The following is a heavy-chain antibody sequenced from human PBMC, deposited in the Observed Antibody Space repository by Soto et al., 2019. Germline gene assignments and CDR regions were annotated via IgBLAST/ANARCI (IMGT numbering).Heavy chain of an antibody. Sequence: EVQLVESGGGLVQAGGSLRLSCAASGFTFSSYWMSWVRQAPGKGLEWVANIDQGGSEEYFLDSVRGRFTISRDNAKNSLYLQMSSLRVEDTAVYSCARHLDSTSFVDYWGQGTLVTVSS. CDR2: IDQGGSEE. V-gene: IGHV3-7*01. CDR1: GFTFSSYW. CDR3: ARHLDSTSFVDY. D-gene: IGHD2-2*01. J-gene: IGHJ4*02.